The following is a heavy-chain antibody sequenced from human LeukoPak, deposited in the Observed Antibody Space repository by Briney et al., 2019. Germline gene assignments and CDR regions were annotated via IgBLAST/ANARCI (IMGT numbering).Heavy chain of an antibody. CDR2: INHSGST. Sequence: NASETLSLTCAVYGGSFSGYYWSWIRQPPGKGLEWIGEINHSGSTNYNPSLKSRVTISVDTSKNQFSLKLSSVTAADTAVYYCAARGGSYFYWGQGTLVTVSS. CDR3: AARGGSYFY. D-gene: IGHD1-26*01. J-gene: IGHJ4*02. CDR1: GGSFSGYY. V-gene: IGHV4-34*01.